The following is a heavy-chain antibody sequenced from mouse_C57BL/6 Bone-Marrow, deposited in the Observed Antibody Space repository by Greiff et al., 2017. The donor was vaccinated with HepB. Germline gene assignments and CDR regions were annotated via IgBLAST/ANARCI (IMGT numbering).Heavy chain of an antibody. J-gene: IGHJ2*01. CDR1: GYSFTGYY. D-gene: IGHD1-1*01. CDR3: ATYYSGSSYYFDY. Sequence: VQLQQSGPELVKPGASVKISCKASGYSFTGYYMHWVKQSHGNILDWIGYIYPYNGVSSYNQKFKGKATLTVDKSSSTAYMELLSLTSEDSAVYYCATYYSGSSYYFDYWGQGTTLTVSS. CDR2: IYPYNGVS. V-gene: IGHV1-31*01.